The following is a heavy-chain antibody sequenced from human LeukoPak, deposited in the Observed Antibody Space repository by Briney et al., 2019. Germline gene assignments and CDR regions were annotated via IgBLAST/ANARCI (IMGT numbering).Heavy chain of an antibody. V-gene: IGHV1-18*01. CDR2: ISAYNGNT. CDR3: ARACYYGSGSYYRRWFDP. Sequence: GASVKVSCKASGYTFTSYGISWVRQAPGQGLEWMGWISAYNGNTNYAQKLQGRVTMTTDTSTSTAYMELRSLRSDDTAVYYCARACYYGSGSYYRRWFDPWGQGTLVTVSS. CDR1: GYTFTSYG. D-gene: IGHD3-10*01. J-gene: IGHJ5*02.